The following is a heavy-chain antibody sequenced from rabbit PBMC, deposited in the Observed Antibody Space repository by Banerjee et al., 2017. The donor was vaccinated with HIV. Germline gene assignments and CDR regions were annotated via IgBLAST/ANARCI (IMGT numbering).Heavy chain of an antibody. V-gene: IGHV1S40*01. CDR3: ARGSATMTLVITGYYFTL. D-gene: IGHD2-1*01. CDR2: IYGGDSDST. CDR1: GFSFSSSYY. J-gene: IGHJ4*01. Sequence: EESGGDLVKPGASLTLTCTASGFSFSSSYYMCWVRQAPGKGLEWIACIYGGDSDSTAYASWAKGRFTISKTSSTTVTLQMTSLTAADTATYFCARGSATMTLVITGYYFTLWGQGTLVTVS.